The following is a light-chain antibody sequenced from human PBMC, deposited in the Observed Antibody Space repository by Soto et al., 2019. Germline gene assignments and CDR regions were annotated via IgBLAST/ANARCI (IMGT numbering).Light chain of an antibody. J-gene: IGLJ2*01. CDR1: SSDIGTYNY. CDR3: SSYSSSSAHVV. V-gene: IGLV2-14*01. Sequence: QSALTQPASVSGSPGRSITISCTGTSSDIGTYNYVSWYQQRPGKAPKLMIYEVSNRPSGVSDRFSGSKSGNKASLTISGLQAEDEADYYCSSYSSSSAHVVFGGGTQLTVL. CDR2: EVS.